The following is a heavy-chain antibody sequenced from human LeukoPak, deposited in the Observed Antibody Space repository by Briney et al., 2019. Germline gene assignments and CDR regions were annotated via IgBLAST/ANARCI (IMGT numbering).Heavy chain of an antibody. Sequence: PGGSLRLSCAASGCTFSTYWMHWVRQTPGKGLVWVSRISSDGRSTYYADSVKGRFTISRDNAKNTLYLQMNSLRAEDTGVYYCARGARDGSGNYLFNYWGQGTLVTVSS. D-gene: IGHD3-10*01. CDR2: ISSDGRST. CDR3: ARGARDGSGNYLFNY. J-gene: IGHJ4*02. V-gene: IGHV3-74*01. CDR1: GCTFSTYW.